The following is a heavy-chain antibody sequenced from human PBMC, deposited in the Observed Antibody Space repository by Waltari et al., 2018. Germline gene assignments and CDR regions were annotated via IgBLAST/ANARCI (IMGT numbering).Heavy chain of an antibody. J-gene: IGHJ3*02. D-gene: IGHD5-12*01. CDR1: GYTFTSYY. V-gene: IGHV1-46*01. CDR2: INPSGGST. CDR3: ARARIVATILDAFDI. Sequence: QVQLVQSGAEVKKPGASVKVSCKASGYTFTSYYMYWVRQAPGQGLEWMGIINPSGGSTSYAQKFQGRVTMTRDTSTSTVYMELSSLRSEDTAVYYCARARIVATILDAFDIWGQGTMVTVSS.